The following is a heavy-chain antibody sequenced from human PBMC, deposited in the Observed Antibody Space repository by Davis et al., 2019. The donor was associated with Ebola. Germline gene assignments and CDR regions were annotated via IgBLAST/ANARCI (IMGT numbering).Heavy chain of an antibody. V-gene: IGHV3-73*01. CDR1: GLTFSGSA. D-gene: IGHD4-23*01. CDR3: TRPVEANWFDP. CDR2: IRTKANNYAT. Sequence: GESLKISCTASGLTFSGSAVHWVRLASGKGLEWLGRIRTKANNYATTYAASVKCRFTISRDDSKNTAYLQMNSLKTEDTAVYYCTRPVEANWFDPWGQGTLVTVSS. J-gene: IGHJ5*02.